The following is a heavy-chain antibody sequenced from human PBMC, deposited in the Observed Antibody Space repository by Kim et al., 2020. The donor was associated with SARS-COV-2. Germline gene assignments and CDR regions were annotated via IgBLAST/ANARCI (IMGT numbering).Heavy chain of an antibody. D-gene: IGHD4-17*01. V-gene: IGHV4-59*01. Sequence: SLKSRVTISVDTSKNQFSLKLSSVTAADTAVYYCARVPTDYGDRRGGFDPWGQGTLVTVSS. CDR3: ARVPTDYGDRRGGFDP. J-gene: IGHJ5*02.